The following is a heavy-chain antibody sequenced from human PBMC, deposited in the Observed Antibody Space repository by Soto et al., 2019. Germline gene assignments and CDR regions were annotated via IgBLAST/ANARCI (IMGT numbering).Heavy chain of an antibody. CDR1: GVSFRSFG. CDR2: ITSDSSTR. Sequence: HPGGSLGLCCAVSGVSFRSFGMNWVRQAPGKGLEWISYITSDSSTRHYADFVKGRFTISRDNAKNSLYLQMNSLRDEDTAVYFCARDPDGIIDFDYWGQGTQVTVSS. CDR3: ARDPDGIIDFDY. V-gene: IGHV3-48*02. D-gene: IGHD3-10*01. J-gene: IGHJ4*02.